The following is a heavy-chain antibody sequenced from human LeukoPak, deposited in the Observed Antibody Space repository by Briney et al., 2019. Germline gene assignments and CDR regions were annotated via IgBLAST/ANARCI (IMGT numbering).Heavy chain of an antibody. V-gene: IGHV1-69*01. Sequence: SVKVSCKASGGTFSTYVISWVRQAPGQGLEWMGGIIPMSGTTNYAQKFQGRVTIIADESTTTAYTEVSSLRFEDTAVYYCARDSPTVTNVYYGMDVWGQGTTVTVSS. CDR1: GGTFSTYV. CDR2: IIPMSGTT. D-gene: IGHD4-17*01. J-gene: IGHJ6*02. CDR3: ARDSPTVTNVYYGMDV.